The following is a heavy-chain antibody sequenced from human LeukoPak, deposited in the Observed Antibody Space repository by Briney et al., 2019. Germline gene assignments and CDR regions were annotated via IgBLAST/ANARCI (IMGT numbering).Heavy chain of an antibody. V-gene: IGHV4-38-2*02. Sequence: KPSETLSLTCTVSGYSISSGYYWGWIRQPPGKGLEWIGSIYHSGSTYYNPSLKSRVTISVDKSKNQFSLKLSSVTAADTAVYYCARDQNYVDSDAFDIWGQGTMVTVSS. CDR2: IYHSGST. D-gene: IGHD1-7*01. CDR3: ARDQNYVDSDAFDI. CDR1: GYSISSGYY. J-gene: IGHJ3*02.